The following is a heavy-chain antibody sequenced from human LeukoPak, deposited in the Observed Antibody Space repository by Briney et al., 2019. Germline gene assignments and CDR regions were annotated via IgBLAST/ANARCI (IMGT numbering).Heavy chain of an antibody. CDR1: GFTFSSYA. CDR3: AKDIARATLSYYFDY. V-gene: IGHV3-23*01. Sequence: GGSLRLSCAASGFTFSSYAMSWVRQAPGKGLEWVSAISGSGGSTYYADSVKGRFTISRDNSKNTLYLQMNSLRAEDTAVYYCAKDIARATLSYYFDYWGQGTLVTVSS. D-gene: IGHD1-26*01. J-gene: IGHJ4*02. CDR2: ISGSGGST.